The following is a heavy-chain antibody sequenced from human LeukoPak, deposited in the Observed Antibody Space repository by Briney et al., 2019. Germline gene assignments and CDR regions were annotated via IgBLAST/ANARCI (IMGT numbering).Heavy chain of an antibody. CDR2: IYYSGST. CDR1: GGSISSYY. D-gene: IGHD2-15*01. CDR3: ARHQRGARCSGGSCYPDY. Sequence: KSSETLSLTCTVSGGSISSYYWSWIRQPPGKGLEWIGYIYYSGSTNYNPSLKSRVTISVDTSKNQFSLKLSSVAAADTAVYYCARHQRGARCSGGSCYPDYWGQGTLVTVSS. V-gene: IGHV4-59*08. J-gene: IGHJ4*02.